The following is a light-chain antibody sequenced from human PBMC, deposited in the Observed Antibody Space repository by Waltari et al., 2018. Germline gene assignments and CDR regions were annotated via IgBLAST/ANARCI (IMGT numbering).Light chain of an antibody. CDR3: QQYANSPRT. Sequence: EIVLTQSPGTLSLSPGDRATLTCRASHSVSSNNLAWYQQKPGQAPRLLIYAASSRATVITDRFSGSGSGTDFTLTISRVEPEDVAVYYCQQYANSPRTFGQGTKVESK. V-gene: IGKV3-20*01. CDR2: AAS. J-gene: IGKJ1*01. CDR1: HSVSSNN.